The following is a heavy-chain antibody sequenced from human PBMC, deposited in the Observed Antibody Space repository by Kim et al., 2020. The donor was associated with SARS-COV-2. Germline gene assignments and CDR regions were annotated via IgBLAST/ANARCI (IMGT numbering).Heavy chain of an antibody. J-gene: IGHJ2*01. D-gene: IGHD3-10*01. CDR1: GASIKNSDSY. CDR3: ARQAPRLLWFGALGDF. CDR2: FPYSGTT. V-gene: IGHV4-39*01. Sequence: SETLSLTCSVSGASIKNSDSYWGWIRQSPGKGLEWIGSFPYSGTTYYNPSLKSRVTISVDTSNNHLPLKMRSATAADTALYYCARQAPRLLWFGALGDF.